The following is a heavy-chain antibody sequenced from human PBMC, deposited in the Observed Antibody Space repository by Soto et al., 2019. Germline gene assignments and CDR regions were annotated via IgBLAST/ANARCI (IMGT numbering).Heavy chain of an antibody. CDR3: AKGHYYDNVGNWVANQAFDS. J-gene: IGHJ4*02. D-gene: IGHD3-22*01. V-gene: IGHV3-23*01. CDR2: ISAGGTGT. Sequence: PGGSLRLSCAVSGFSFNNYAMNWVRLAPGKGLEWVSSISAGGTGTYSADAVRGRFTISSDKSRNTVYLQMSSLRAEDTAVYYCAKGHYYDNVGNWVANQAFDSWGQGSLVTVSS. CDR1: GFSFNNYA.